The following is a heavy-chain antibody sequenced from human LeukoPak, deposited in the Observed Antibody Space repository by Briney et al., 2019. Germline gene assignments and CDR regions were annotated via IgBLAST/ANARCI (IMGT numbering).Heavy chain of an antibody. CDR2: VHYTWNT. J-gene: IGHJ6*02. V-gene: IGHV4-59*11. CDR3: ARVASKGGMDV. D-gene: IGHD5/OR15-5a*01. Sequence: SETLSLTCSVSGGSIGSHHWSWIRQPPGKGLEWIGHVHYTWNTKYNPSLTGRVSISLDRSKNQFSLSLSSLTAADTAVYYCARVASKGGMDVWGQGTTVIVSS. CDR1: GGSIGSHH.